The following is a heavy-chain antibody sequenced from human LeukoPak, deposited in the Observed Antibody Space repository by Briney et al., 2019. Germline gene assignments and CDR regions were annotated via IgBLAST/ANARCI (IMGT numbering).Heavy chain of an antibody. Sequence: GGSLKISCKGSGYSFTSYWIGWVRQMPGKGLEWMGIIYPGDSDTRYSPSFQGQVTISADKSISTAYLQWSSLKASDTAMYYCARSLELEGAYFDYWGQGTLVTVSS. CDR3: ARSLELEGAYFDY. J-gene: IGHJ4*02. CDR1: GYSFTSYW. D-gene: IGHD1-7*01. CDR2: IYPGDSDT. V-gene: IGHV5-51*01.